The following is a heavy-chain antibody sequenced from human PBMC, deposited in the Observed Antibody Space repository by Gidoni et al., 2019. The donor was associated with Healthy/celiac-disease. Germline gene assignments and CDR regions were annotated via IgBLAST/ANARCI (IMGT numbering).Heavy chain of an antibody. CDR3: ARQVSMEYYYDSSGYYFDY. V-gene: IGHV4-39*01. J-gene: IGHJ4*02. Sequence: QLQLQESGPGLVKPSETLSLTCTVPGGSISSISYSWGWSRQPPGKGLEWIGGIDYSGSTYYNPSLKSRVTISVDTSKNQFSLKLSSVTAADTAVYYCARQVSMEYYYDSSGYYFDYWGQGTLVTVSS. D-gene: IGHD3-22*01. CDR1: GGSISSISYS. CDR2: IDYSGST.